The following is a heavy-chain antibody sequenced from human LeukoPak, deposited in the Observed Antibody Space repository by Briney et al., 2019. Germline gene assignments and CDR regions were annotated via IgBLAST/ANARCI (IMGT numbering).Heavy chain of an antibody. CDR1: GYTFTGYY. Sequence: ASVKVSCKASGYTFTGYYMHWVRQAPGQGLEWTGWINPNSGGTNYAQKFQGRVTMTRDTSISTAYMELSRLRSDDTAVYYCARLQWLVRNRGAFDIWGQGTMVTVSS. CDR3: ARLQWLVRNRGAFDI. J-gene: IGHJ3*02. CDR2: INPNSGGT. V-gene: IGHV1-2*02. D-gene: IGHD6-19*01.